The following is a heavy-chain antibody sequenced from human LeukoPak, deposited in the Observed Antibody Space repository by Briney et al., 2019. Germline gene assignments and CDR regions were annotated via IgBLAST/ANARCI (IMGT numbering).Heavy chain of an antibody. J-gene: IGHJ4*02. CDR3: AKGLFEQWLVDY. V-gene: IGHV3-30*18. CDR1: GFTFSSYG. CDR2: ISYDGSNK. D-gene: IGHD6-19*01. Sequence: GGSLRLSCAASGFTFSSYGMHWVRQAPGKGLEWVAVISYDGSNKYYADSVKGRFTISRDNSKSTLYLQMNSLRAEDTAVYYCAKGLFEQWLVDYWGQGTLVTVSS.